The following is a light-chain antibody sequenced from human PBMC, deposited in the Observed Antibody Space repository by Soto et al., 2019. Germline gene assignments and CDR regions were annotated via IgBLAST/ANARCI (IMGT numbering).Light chain of an antibody. J-gene: IGLJ2*01. Sequence: QSALTQPASVSGSPGQSITISCTGTSRDVGGYNYVSWYQQHPGKAPKLIIFEVSNRPSGVSNRFYGSKSGNTASLTISGLQADDEADYYCSSYTTTSTPVFGGGTKLTVL. CDR3: SSYTTTSTPV. V-gene: IGLV2-14*03. CDR2: EVS. CDR1: SRDVGGYNY.